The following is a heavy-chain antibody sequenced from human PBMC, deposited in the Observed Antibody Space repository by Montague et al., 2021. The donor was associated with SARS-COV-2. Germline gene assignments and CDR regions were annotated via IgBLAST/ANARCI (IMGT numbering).Heavy chain of an antibody. CDR3: VSRYSLSPSYYGLDV. V-gene: IGHV3-23*03. J-gene: IGHJ6*02. Sequence: SLRLSCAASGFTVYNYAMSWVRQAPDKGLEWVAVIYGGGISTYYANSVKGRFTIFRDNSKDTLYLDMNSLRAEDTAVYYCVSRYSLSPSYYGLDVWGQGTTVTVSS. D-gene: IGHD5-18*01. CDR2: IYGGGIST. CDR1: GFTVYNYA.